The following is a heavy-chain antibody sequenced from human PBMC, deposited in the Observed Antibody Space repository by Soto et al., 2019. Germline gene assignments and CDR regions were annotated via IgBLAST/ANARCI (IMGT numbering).Heavy chain of an antibody. J-gene: IGHJ4*02. Sequence: QVQLQQWGAGLLKPSETLSLTCAVYGGSFSGYYWSWIRQPPGKGLEWIGEINHSGSTNYNPSLKSRVTISVDTSKNQFSLKLSSVTAADTAVYYCARGGAAIWIQLWFKGGPMFDYWGQGTLVTVSS. D-gene: IGHD5-18*01. CDR3: ARGGAAIWIQLWFKGGPMFDY. CDR2: INHSGST. CDR1: GGSFSGYY. V-gene: IGHV4-34*01.